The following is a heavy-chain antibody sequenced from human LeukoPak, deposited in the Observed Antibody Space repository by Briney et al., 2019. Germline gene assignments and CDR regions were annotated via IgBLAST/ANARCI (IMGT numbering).Heavy chain of an antibody. V-gene: IGHV3-48*03. Sequence: GGSLRLSCAASGFTFSSYEMNWVRQAPGKGLEWVSYISSSGSTIYYADSVKGRFTISRDNAKNSLYLQMNSLRAEDTAVYYCARAGIAAAGTGNWFDPWGQGTLVTVSS. D-gene: IGHD6-13*01. CDR2: ISSSGSTI. J-gene: IGHJ5*02. CDR1: GFTFSSYE. CDR3: ARAGIAAAGTGNWFDP.